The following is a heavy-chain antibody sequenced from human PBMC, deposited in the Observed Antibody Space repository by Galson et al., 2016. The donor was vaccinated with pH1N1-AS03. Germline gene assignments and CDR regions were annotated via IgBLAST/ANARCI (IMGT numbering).Heavy chain of an antibody. D-gene: IGHD3-16*02. CDR2: IWHDGSEK. Sequence: SLRLSCAASGFTSSSHGMHWVRQTPGKGLEWVAVIWHDGSEKYYADSVKGRFTISRDNSKNTLYLQMNSLRAEDTAAYYCVRDRHYYDYIWGTYRYDWYFDLWGRGTLVTVSS. V-gene: IGHV3-33*01. J-gene: IGHJ2*01. CDR3: VRDRHYYDYIWGTYRYDWYFDL. CDR1: GFTSSSHG.